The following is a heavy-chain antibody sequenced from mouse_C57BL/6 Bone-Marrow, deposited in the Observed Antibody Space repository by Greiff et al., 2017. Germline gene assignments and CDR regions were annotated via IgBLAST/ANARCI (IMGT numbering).Heavy chain of an antibody. CDR3: ARRRGYYYGSTWYFDV. CDR2: IYPRSGNT. Sequence: VQVVESGAELARPGASVKLSCKASGYTFTSYGISWVKQRTGQGLEWIGEIYPRSGNTYYNEKFKGKATLTADKSSSTAYMELRSLTSEDSAVYFCARRRGYYYGSTWYFDVWGTGTTVTVSS. CDR1: GYTFTSYG. D-gene: IGHD1-1*01. J-gene: IGHJ1*03. V-gene: IGHV1-81*01.